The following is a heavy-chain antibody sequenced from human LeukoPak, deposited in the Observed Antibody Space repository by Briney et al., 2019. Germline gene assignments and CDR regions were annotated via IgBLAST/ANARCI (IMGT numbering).Heavy chain of an antibody. CDR2: IDWDDDK. CDR3: ARTITGTPGTWFDP. CDR1: GFSLSNSGTC. Sequence: SGPALVKPTQTLTLTCTFSGFSLSNSGTCVSWIRQPAGKALEWLARIDWDDDKYYRTSLKTRLTIYKEPSKPQVVLRMTCIDPLDTATYYCARTITGTPGTWFDPWGEGTLVTVSS. V-gene: IGHV2-70*11. D-gene: IGHD1-20*01. J-gene: IGHJ5*02.